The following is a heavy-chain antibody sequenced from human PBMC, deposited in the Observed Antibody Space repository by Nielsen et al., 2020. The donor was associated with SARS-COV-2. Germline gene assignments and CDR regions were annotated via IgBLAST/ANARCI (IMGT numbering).Heavy chain of an antibody. CDR1: GFTFSSYS. CDR2: ISSSSSYI. J-gene: IGHJ6*02. CDR3: ARDRSDYDILTGYSNYGMDV. D-gene: IGHD3-9*01. Sequence: GESLKISCAASGFTFSSYSMNWVRQAPGKGLEWVSSISSSSSYIYYADSVKGRFTISRDNAKNSLYLQMNSLRAEDTAVYYCARDRSDYDILTGYSNYGMDVWGQGTTVTVSS. V-gene: IGHV3-21*01.